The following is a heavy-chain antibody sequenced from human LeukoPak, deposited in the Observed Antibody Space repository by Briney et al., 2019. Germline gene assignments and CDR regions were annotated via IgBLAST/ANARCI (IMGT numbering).Heavy chain of an antibody. Sequence: GESLKISCKGSGYSFTSYWIGWVRQMPGKGLEWMGIIYPGDSDTRYSPSFQGQVTISADKSISTAYLQWSSLKASGTAMYYCARSPITMVRGALVPSGMDVWGKGTTVTVSS. J-gene: IGHJ6*03. V-gene: IGHV5-51*01. CDR3: ARSPITMVRGALVPSGMDV. D-gene: IGHD3-10*01. CDR2: IYPGDSDT. CDR1: GYSFTSYW.